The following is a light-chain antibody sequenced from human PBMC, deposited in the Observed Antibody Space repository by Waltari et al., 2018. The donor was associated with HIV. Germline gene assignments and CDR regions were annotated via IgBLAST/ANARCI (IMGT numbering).Light chain of an antibody. CDR1: SSDIDTYAY. CDR2: NVN. J-gene: IGLJ1*01. Sequence: QSALTQPASVSGSPGQSITISCAGSSSDIDTYAYVSWYQQPPGEAPNLLIYNVNYRPSGVSNRFSGSKSGSTASLAISGLQVEDEADYYCTSYTTSSTYVFGTGTKVTVL. CDR3: TSYTTSSTYV. V-gene: IGLV2-14*03.